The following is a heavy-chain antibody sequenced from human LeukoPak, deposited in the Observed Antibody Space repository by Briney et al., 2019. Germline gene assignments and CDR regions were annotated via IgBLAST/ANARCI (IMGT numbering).Heavy chain of an antibody. D-gene: IGHD3-16*01. V-gene: IGHV4-59*01. Sequence: AETLSPTCTVSGGSISSYYWSWIRQPPGKGLEWIGYIYYSGSTNYNPSLKSRVTISVDTSKNQFSLKLSSVTAADTAVYYCASMITQYQNWFDPWGQGTLVTVFS. CDR1: GGSISSYY. CDR2: IYYSGST. CDR3: ASMITQYQNWFDP. J-gene: IGHJ5*02.